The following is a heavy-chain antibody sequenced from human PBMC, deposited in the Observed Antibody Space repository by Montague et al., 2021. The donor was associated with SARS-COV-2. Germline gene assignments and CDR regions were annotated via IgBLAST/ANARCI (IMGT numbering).Heavy chain of an antibody. V-gene: IGHV3-48*03. Sequence: SLRLSCAASGFTFSSYEMNWVRQAPGKGLEWVSYISSSGSTIYYADSVKGRFTISRDNAKNSLYLQMNSLRAEDTAVYYCARVGIGQWLVPNYSTRFDYWGQGTLVTVSS. CDR2: ISSSGSTI. CDR1: GFTFSSYE. J-gene: IGHJ4*02. D-gene: IGHD6-19*01. CDR3: ARVGIGQWLVPNYSTRFDY.